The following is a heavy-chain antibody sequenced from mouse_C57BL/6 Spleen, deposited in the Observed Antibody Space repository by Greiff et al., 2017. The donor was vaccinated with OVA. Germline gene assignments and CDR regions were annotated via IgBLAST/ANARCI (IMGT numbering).Heavy chain of an antibody. CDR3: ARSTTVVATDD. Sequence: VQVVESGAELARPGASVKLSCKASGYTFTSYGISWVKQRTGQGLEWIGEIYPRSGNTYYNEKFKGKATLTADKSSSTAYMELRSLTSEDSAVYFCARSTTVVATDDWGQGTTLTVSS. CDR1: GYTFTSYG. D-gene: IGHD1-1*01. V-gene: IGHV1-81*01. CDR2: IYPRSGNT. J-gene: IGHJ2*01.